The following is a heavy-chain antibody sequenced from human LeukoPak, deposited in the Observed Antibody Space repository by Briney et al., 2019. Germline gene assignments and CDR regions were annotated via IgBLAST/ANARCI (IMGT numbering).Heavy chain of an antibody. CDR1: GGTLSSYA. V-gene: IGHV1-69*06. D-gene: IGHD3-9*01. CDR2: IIPIFGTA. J-gene: IGHJ4*02. Sequence: GASVKVSCKASGGTLSSYAISWMRQAPGQGLEWMGGIIPIFGTANYAQKFQGRVTITADKSTSTAYMELSSLRSEDTAVYYCAREVNYDILTGYYAHFDYWGQGTLVTVSS. CDR3: AREVNYDILTGYYAHFDY.